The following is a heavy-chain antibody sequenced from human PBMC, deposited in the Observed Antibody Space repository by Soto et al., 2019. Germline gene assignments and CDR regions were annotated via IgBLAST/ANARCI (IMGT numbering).Heavy chain of an antibody. Sequence: EVQLVESGGGLVQPGGSLRLSCAASGFTFRDHWMHWVRQAPGKGLVWVSRINSDGSTTTYADSVKGRFTISRDNAKSTLYLQLKSLRAEDTALYYCARGYSSGPDYWGQGTLVTVSS. J-gene: IGHJ4*02. CDR1: GFTFRDHW. CDR3: ARGYSSGPDY. D-gene: IGHD6-19*01. V-gene: IGHV3-74*01. CDR2: INSDGSTT.